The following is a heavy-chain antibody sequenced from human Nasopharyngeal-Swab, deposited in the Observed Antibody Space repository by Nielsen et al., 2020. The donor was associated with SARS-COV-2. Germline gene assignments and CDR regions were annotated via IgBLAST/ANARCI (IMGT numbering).Heavy chain of an antibody. CDR3: ARGTRSCFDY. CDR2: TYYGSKWYN. J-gene: IGHJ4*02. V-gene: IGHV6-1*01. D-gene: IGHD6-13*01. Sequence: SQTLSLTCAISGDSLSSSGTAWNWIGQSPSRGLEWLGRTYYGSKWYNDYAVSVKSRITINPDTSKNQFSLQLNSVTPEDTAVYYCARGTRSCFDYWGQGTLVTVSS. CDR1: GDSLSSSGTA.